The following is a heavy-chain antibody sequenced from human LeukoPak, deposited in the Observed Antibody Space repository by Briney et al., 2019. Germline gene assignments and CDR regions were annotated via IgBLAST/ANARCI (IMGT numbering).Heavy chain of an antibody. Sequence: GGSLRLTCPGSGFTFTTYWMTWGGQAPGKGLEWVANINQDGSDRPYVDSVKGRFTISRDNAKNSLYLQMNNLRAEDTAVYYCARVAFYHSGRYYPDYWGQGTLVAVSS. J-gene: IGHJ4*02. CDR2: INQDGSDR. CDR1: GFTFTTYW. V-gene: IGHV3-7*01. CDR3: ARVAFYHSGRYYPDY. D-gene: IGHD3-22*01.